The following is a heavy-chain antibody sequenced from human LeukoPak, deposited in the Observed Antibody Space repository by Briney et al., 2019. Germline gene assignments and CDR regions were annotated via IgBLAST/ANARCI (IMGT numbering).Heavy chain of an antibody. D-gene: IGHD3-3*01. CDR1: GFTFSSHS. V-gene: IGHV3-21*01. Sequence: GGSLRLSCAASGFTFSSHSMTWVRQAPGKGLEWVSSISSSSSYIYYADSVKGRFTISRDNAKNSLYLQMNSLRAEDTAVYYCARDQSQAGAYDFWSGYLFNGMDVWGQGTTVTVSS. CDR3: ARDQSQAGAYDFWSGYLFNGMDV. CDR2: ISSSSSYI. J-gene: IGHJ6*02.